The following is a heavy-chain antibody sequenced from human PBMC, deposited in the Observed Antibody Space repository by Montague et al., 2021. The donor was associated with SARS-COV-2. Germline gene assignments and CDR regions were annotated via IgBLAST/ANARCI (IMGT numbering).Heavy chain of an antibody. CDR2: IYYSEGT. D-gene: IGHD3-16*01. V-gene: IGHV4-39*01. Sequence: SETLSLTCTVSGGSISSDSFYWGWLRQPPGKGLEWIGLIYYSEGTYNNPSLKRRVSISLDTSKNQFSLNVTSVTAADTAVYYCARRAGTLGAAFDIWGLGTVVTVSS. CDR3: ARRAGTLGAAFDI. CDR1: GGSISSDSFY. J-gene: IGHJ3*02.